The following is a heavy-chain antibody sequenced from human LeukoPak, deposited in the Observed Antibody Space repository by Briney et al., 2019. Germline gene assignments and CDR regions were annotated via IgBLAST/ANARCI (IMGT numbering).Heavy chain of an antibody. CDR2: IYTSGST. D-gene: IGHD6-19*01. V-gene: IGHV4-4*07. Sequence: SSETLSLTCTVSGGSISSYYWSWIRQPAGKGLEWIGRIYTSGSTNYNPSLKSRVTMSVDTSKNQFSLKLSSVTAADTAVYYCARAGYSSGWYRAWDYWGQGTLVTVSS. CDR3: ARAGYSSGWYRAWDY. CDR1: GGSISSYY. J-gene: IGHJ4*02.